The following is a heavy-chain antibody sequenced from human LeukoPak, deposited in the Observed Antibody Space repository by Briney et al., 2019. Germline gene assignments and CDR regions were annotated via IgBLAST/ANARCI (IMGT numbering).Heavy chain of an antibody. CDR3: VLRLVETVYFDY. V-gene: IGHV5-51*01. D-gene: IGHD5-24*01. Sequence: GESLKISCKGSGYSFTRYWIGWVRQMPGKGLEWMGIIYPGDSDTRYSPSFQGQVTISADKSISTAYLQWSSLKASDTAMYYSVLRLVETVYFDYWGQGTLVTVSS. CDR2: IYPGDSDT. J-gene: IGHJ4*02. CDR1: GYSFTRYW.